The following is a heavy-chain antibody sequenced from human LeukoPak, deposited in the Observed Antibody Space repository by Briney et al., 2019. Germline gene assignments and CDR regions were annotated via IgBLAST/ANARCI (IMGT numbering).Heavy chain of an antibody. V-gene: IGHV3-23*01. CDR1: GFTFSSYA. CDR2: ITGSGGST. J-gene: IGHJ4*02. Sequence: GGSLRLSCAASGFTFSSYAMSWVRQSPGKGLEWVSAITGSGGSTYYADSVKGRFTISRDNSKNTLCLQMNSLRAEDTAIYYCAKGGYYFDYWGQGTLVTVSS. CDR3: AKGGYYFDY. D-gene: IGHD3-16*01.